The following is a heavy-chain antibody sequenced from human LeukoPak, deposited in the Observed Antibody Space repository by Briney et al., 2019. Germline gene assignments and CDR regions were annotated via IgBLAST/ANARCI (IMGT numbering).Heavy chain of an antibody. V-gene: IGHV3-23*01. J-gene: IGHJ4*02. CDR3: AKDMSGGGCPDY. CDR1: GFTFSSYG. Sequence: GGSLRLSCAASGFTFSSYGMSWVRQAPGKGLEWVSAISGSGGSTYYADSVKGRFTISRDNSKNTLYLQMNSLRAEDTAVYYCAKDMSGGGCPDYWGQGTLVTVSS. D-gene: IGHD2-15*01. CDR2: ISGSGGST.